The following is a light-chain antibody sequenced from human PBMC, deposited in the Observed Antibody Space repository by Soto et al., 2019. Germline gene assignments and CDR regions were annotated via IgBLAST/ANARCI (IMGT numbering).Light chain of an antibody. CDR3: QQYNSYLLT. Sequence: DIQMTPSPSTLSASVVDRVTITCRASQSISSWLAWYQQKPGKAPKLLIYDASSLESGVPSRFSGSGSGTEFTLTISSLQPDDFATYYCQQYNSYLLTFGGGTKVDIK. J-gene: IGKJ4*01. V-gene: IGKV1-5*01. CDR1: QSISSW. CDR2: DAS.